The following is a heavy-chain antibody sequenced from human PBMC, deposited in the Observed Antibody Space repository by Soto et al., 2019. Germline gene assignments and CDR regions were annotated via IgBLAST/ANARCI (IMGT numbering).Heavy chain of an antibody. D-gene: IGHD3-16*01. CDR3: ARRGGSPVDWYFDL. CDR1: GGSISSSSYY. V-gene: IGHV4-39*01. J-gene: IGHJ2*01. CDR2: IYYSGST. Sequence: QLQLQESGPGLVKPSKTLSLTCTVSGGSISSSSYYWGWIRQPPGKGLEWIGSIYYSGSTYYNPSLKSRVTISVDTSKNQFSLKLSSVTAADTAVYYCARRGGSPVDWYFDLWGRGTLVTVSS.